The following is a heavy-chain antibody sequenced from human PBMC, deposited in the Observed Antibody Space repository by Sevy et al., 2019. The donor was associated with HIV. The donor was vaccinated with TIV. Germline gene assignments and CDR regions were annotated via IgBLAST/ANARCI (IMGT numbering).Heavy chain of an antibody. V-gene: IGHV4-59*01. CDR1: GVSITRSY. CDR2: VYYTGKT. J-gene: IGHJ6*03. Sequence: SETLSLTCNVSGVSITRSYWNWIRQTPGKGLEWIAFVYYTGKTNCNPSLKSRVTVSLDTSKSQFSLKLSSVTAADTAVDYCARGGAGRQFDYYYYMDVWGKGTTVTVSS. CDR3: ARGGAGRQFDYYYYMDV. D-gene: IGHD6-6*01.